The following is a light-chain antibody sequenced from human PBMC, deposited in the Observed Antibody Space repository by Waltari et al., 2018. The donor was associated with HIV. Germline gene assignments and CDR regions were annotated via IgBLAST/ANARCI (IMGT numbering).Light chain of an antibody. Sequence: EIVLTQSPATLSLSPGERATLSCRASQSVSTYLAWYQQRPGQAPRLLIYDASNRATGIPARFSCSGFGTDFTLTISSLEPEDSAVYYCQQRHNWPPETFGGGTRVEI. CDR2: DAS. V-gene: IGKV3-11*01. J-gene: IGKJ4*01. CDR3: QQRHNWPPET. CDR1: QSVSTY.